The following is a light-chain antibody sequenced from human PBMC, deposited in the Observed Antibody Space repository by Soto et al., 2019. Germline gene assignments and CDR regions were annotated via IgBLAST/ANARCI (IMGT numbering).Light chain of an antibody. CDR1: QSLLHSNGYNF. V-gene: IGKV2-28*01. Sequence: DIVMTQSPLSLPVTPGEPASISCRSSQSLLHSNGYNFLDWYLQKPGQSPQLLIYLGSNRASGDPDRFSGSGSGTDFTLKISRVEAEDVGVYFCMQALQTPPTFGQGTRLEIK. CDR2: LGS. CDR3: MQALQTPPT. J-gene: IGKJ5*01.